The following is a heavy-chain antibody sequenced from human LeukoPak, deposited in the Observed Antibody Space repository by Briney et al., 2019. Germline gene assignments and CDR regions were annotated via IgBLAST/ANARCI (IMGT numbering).Heavy chain of an antibody. Sequence: GGSLRLSCAASGFTFSNYWMSWVRQAPGEGLEWVANIKHDGGDKHYVDSVKGRFTIARDSAKNSLNLQMNSLRAETTAVYYCARGGNYDILTGYIFDYWGQGTLVTVSS. CDR3: ARGGNYDILTGYIFDY. CDR2: IKHDGGDK. J-gene: IGHJ4*02. CDR1: GFTFSNYW. D-gene: IGHD3-9*01. V-gene: IGHV3-7*03.